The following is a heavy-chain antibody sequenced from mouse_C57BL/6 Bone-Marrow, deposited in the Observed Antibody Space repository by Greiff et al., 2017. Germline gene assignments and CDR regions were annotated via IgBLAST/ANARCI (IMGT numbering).Heavy chain of an antibody. D-gene: IGHD2-3*01. V-gene: IGHV1-81*01. CDR1: GYTFTSYG. CDR2: IYPRSGNT. CDR3: ARCGGYYDY. Sequence: VKLQQSGAELARPGASVKLSCKASGYTFTSYGISWVKQRTGQGLEWIGEIYPRSGNTYYNEKFKGKATLTADKSSSTAYMELRSLTSEDSAVYFCARCGGYYDYWGQGTTLKVSS. J-gene: IGHJ2*01.